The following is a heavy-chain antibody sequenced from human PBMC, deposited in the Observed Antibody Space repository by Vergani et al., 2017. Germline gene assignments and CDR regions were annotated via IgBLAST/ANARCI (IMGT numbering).Heavy chain of an antibody. V-gene: IGHV3-64*01. CDR2: ISSNGGST. CDR1: GFTFSSYA. Sequence: EVQLVESGGGLVQPGGSLRLSCAASGFTFSSYAMHWVRQAPGKGLEYVSAISSNGGSTYYANSVKGRFTISRDNSKNTLYLQMGSLRAEDMAVYYCARGSQWELRTXFDYWGQGTLVTVSS. J-gene: IGHJ4*02. CDR3: ARGSQWELRTXFDY. D-gene: IGHD1-26*01.